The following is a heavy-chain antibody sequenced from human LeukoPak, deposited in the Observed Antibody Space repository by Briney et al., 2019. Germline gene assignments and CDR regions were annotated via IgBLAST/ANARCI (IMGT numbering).Heavy chain of an antibody. J-gene: IGHJ4*02. CDR3: TQGGAKAYS. V-gene: IGHV3-15*01. CDR1: GFTFSHAW. D-gene: IGHD3-16*01. Sequence: GGSLRLSCAGSGFTFSHAWMSWVHQAPGEGLEWVGRIKSRSDGGTTDYAEPVKGRFAISRDDSEHTLSLQMNSLKNEDTGVYYCTQGGAKAYSWGQGTLVTVSS. CDR2: IKSRSDGGTT.